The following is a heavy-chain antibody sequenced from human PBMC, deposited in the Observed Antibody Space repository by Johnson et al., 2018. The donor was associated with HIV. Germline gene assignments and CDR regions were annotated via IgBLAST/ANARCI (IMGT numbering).Heavy chain of an antibody. J-gene: IGHJ3*02. Sequence: QVQLVESGGGVVQPGGSLRLSCAASGFTFSSYGMHWVRQAPGKGLMWVSVIYSGGSTYYADSGKGRFTIPRVNSKNMLYLQMNSLRVEDTAVYYCVKEASRGTVTQAPDAFDIWGQGTMVTVSS. V-gene: IGHV3-NL1*01. CDR3: VKEASRGTVTQAPDAFDI. D-gene: IGHD4-17*01. CDR1: GFTFSSYG. CDR2: IYSGGST.